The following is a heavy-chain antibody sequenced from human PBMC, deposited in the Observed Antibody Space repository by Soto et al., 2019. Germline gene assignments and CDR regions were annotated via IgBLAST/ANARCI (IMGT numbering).Heavy chain of an antibody. J-gene: IGHJ4*02. D-gene: IGHD4-17*01. V-gene: IGHV1-46*03. Sequence: QVHLMQSGAEVKKPGASVRVSCKAFGYTFTNFYMHWVRQAPGQGLEWMGIINPSGGSPTFAEKFQGRVTMTSDTSTSTVYMELSSLRSEDSAVYYCARGYLSTVTTYGYFDYWGQGTLVTVSS. CDR2: INPSGGSP. CDR3: ARGYLSTVTTYGYFDY. CDR1: GYTFTNFY.